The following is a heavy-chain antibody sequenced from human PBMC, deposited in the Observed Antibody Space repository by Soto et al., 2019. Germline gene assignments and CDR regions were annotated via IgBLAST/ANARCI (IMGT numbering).Heavy chain of an antibody. J-gene: IGHJ6*02. CDR3: ARLYYDYV. V-gene: IGHV3-48*02. CDR2: ISYDSETT. CDR1: GYTFSTYS. Sequence: GGSLRLSCAASGYTFSTYSMNWVRQAPGKGLEWVAYISYDSETTSYADSVKGRFTISRDGAKNSLYLQMNSLRDEDSAIYYCARLYYDYVWGQGTTVTVSS. D-gene: IGHD3-3*01.